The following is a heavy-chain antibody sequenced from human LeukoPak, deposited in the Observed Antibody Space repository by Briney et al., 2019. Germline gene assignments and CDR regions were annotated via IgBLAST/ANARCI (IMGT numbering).Heavy chain of an antibody. CDR3: ARDYRYYDSSGYYSFDY. J-gene: IGHJ4*02. V-gene: IGHV3-48*02. D-gene: IGHD3-22*01. CDR2: ISGNSKTI. CDR1: GFSFSTYG. Sequence: PGGSLRLSCAASGFSFSTYGMNWVRQAPGKGLEWVSYISGNSKTIYYADSVKGRFTISRDNAKNSLYLQMNSLRDEDTAVYYCARDYRYYDSSGYYSFDYWGQGTLLTVSS.